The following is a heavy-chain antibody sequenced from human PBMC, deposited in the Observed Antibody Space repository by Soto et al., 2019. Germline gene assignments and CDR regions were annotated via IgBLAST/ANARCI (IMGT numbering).Heavy chain of an antibody. CDR3: AHSRYSSSWYGGGTSYFDY. CDR2: IYWDDDK. CDR1: GFSLSTSGVG. Sequence: QITLKESGPTLVKPTQTLTLTCTFSGFSLSTSGVGVGWIRQPPGKALEWLALIYWDDDKRYSPSLKSRLTITKDTSKNQVVLTMTNMDPVDTATYYCAHSRYSSSWYGGGTSYFDYWGQGTLVTVSS. D-gene: IGHD6-13*01. V-gene: IGHV2-5*02. J-gene: IGHJ4*02.